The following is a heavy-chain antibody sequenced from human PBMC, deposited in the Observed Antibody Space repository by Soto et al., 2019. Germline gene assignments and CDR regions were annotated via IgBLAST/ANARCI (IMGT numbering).Heavy chain of an antibody. D-gene: IGHD3-10*01. V-gene: IGHV3-7*01. CDR2: IKQDGSEK. CDR3: ARGRTRGPHYYCYYMDV. CDR1: GFTFSSYW. J-gene: IGHJ6*03. Sequence: EVQLVESGGGLVQPGGSLRLSCAASGFTFSSYWMSWVRQAPGKGLEWVANIKQDGSEKYYVDSVKGRFTISRDNAKNSLYLQMNSLRAEDTAVYYCARGRTRGPHYYCYYMDVWGKGTTVTVSS.